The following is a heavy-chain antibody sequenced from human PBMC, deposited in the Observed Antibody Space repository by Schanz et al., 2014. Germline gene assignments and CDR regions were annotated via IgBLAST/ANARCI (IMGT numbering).Heavy chain of an antibody. CDR2: ISNDGSIK. CDR3: ARDRRFFDRDDLCYFDS. V-gene: IGHV3-30-3*01. J-gene: IGHJ4*02. CDR1: GFTFSSYA. Sequence: QVQLLQFGGGVVQPGRSLRLSCAASGFTFSSYAMHWVRQAPGKGLEWVALISNDGSIKYYADSVEGRFTISRDNSKNTLYLQMNSLRAEDTAVYYCARDRRFFDRDDLCYFDSWGQGTLVTVSS. D-gene: IGHD3-3*01.